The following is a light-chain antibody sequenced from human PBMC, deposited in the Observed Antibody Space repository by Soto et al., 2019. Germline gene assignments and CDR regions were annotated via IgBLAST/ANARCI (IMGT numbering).Light chain of an antibody. Sequence: PEERANLSCSASRSVTNNYLAWHQQKPGQTPRLLIYGASSRATGIPDRFSGSGSGTDFTLTISRLEPEDFAVYYCQQHGSSPITFGQGTRLEI. CDR2: GAS. CDR1: RSVTNNY. CDR3: QQHGSSPIT. J-gene: IGKJ5*01. V-gene: IGKV3-20*01.